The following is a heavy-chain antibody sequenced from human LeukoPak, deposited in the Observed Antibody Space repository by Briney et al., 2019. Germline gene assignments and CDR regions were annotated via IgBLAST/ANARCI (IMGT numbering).Heavy chain of an antibody. D-gene: IGHD1-7*01. CDR2: ISYDGSNK. V-gene: IGHV3-30-3*01. J-gene: IGHJ4*02. CDR1: GFTFSSYA. CDR3: ARVEELPYYFDY. Sequence: GGSLRLSCAASGFTFSSYAMHWVRQAPGKGLEWVAVISYDGSNKYYADSVKGRFTISRDNSKNTLYLQMNSLRAEDTAVYYCARVEELPYYFDYWGQGTLVTVSS.